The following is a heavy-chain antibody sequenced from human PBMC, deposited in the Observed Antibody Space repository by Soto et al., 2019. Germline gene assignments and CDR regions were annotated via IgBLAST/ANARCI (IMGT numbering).Heavy chain of an antibody. J-gene: IGHJ4*02. Sequence: SETLSLTCAACGGSFSGYFWSWIRQPPGKGLEWIGEINHTGGNSFNPSLKSRVTISIDTSKKQFSLTLSSVTASDTAVYYCARSFGRYSFGYWGQGTVVTVSS. CDR1: GGSFSGYF. D-gene: IGHD5-18*01. V-gene: IGHV4-34*01. CDR2: INHTGGN. CDR3: ARSFGRYSFGY.